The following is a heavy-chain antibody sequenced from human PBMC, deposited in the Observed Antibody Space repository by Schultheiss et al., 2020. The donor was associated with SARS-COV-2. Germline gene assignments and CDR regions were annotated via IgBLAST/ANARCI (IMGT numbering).Heavy chain of an antibody. CDR3: ARGGYSYGKFDY. J-gene: IGHJ4*02. Sequence: LRLSCAVYGGSFSGYYWSRIRQPPGKGLEWIGYIYYSGSTYYNPSLKSRVTISVDTSKNQFSLKLSSVTAADTAVYYCARGGYSYGKFDYWGQGTLVTVSS. CDR1: GGSFSGYY. CDR2: IYYSGST. D-gene: IGHD5-18*01. V-gene: IGHV4-34*09.